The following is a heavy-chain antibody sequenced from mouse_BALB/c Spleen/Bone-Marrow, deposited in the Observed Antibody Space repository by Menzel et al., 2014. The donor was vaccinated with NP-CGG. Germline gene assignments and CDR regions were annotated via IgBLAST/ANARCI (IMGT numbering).Heavy chain of an antibody. V-gene: IGHV5-6-3*01. J-gene: IGHJ2*01. CDR3: ARDSNDY. Sequence: EVKVVESGGGLVQPGGSLKLSCAASGFTFSSYGMSWVSQTPDKRLELVATINSNGGSTYYPDSVKGRFTISRDNAKNTLYLQMSSLKSEDTAMYYCARDSNDYWGQGTTLTVSS. CDR2: INSNGGST. CDR1: GFTFSSYG.